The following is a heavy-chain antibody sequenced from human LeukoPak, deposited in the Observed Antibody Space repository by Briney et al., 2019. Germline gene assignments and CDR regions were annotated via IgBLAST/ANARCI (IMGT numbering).Heavy chain of an antibody. J-gene: IGHJ4*02. CDR1: GFTFSSYA. D-gene: IGHD3-9*01. Sequence: GGSLRLSCAASGFTFSSYAMHWVRQAPGKGLEWVAVISYDGSNKYYADSVKGRFTISRDNSKNTLYLQMNSLRAEDTAVYYCAREYYDILTGYYASFDYWGQGTLVTVSS. CDR3: AREYYDILTGYYASFDY. CDR2: ISYDGSNK. V-gene: IGHV3-30-3*01.